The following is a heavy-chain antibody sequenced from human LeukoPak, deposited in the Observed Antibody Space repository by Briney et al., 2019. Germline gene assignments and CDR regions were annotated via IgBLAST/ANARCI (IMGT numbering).Heavy chain of an antibody. J-gene: IGHJ4*02. Sequence: PGGSLRLSCAASGFTFSSYGMSWVRQAPGKGLEWVSAISGSGGSTYYADSVKGRFTISRDSSKNTLYLQMNSLRAEDTAVYYCAKDRQTYYSDSNFDYWGQGTLATVSS. CDR2: ISGSGGST. V-gene: IGHV3-23*01. CDR3: AKDRQTYYSDSNFDY. CDR1: GFTFSSYG. D-gene: IGHD3-22*01.